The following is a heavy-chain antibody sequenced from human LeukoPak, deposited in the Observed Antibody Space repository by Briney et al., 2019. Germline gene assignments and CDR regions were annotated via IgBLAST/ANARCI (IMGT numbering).Heavy chain of an antibody. D-gene: IGHD6-19*01. V-gene: IGHV1-3*01. CDR2: INAGNGNT. J-gene: IGHJ4*02. CDR3: ARAPQQWQVLPDY. CDR1: GYTFTSYA. Sequence: ASVKVSCKASGYTFTSYAMHWVRQAPGQRLEWMGWINAGNGNTKYSQKFQGRVTITRDTSASTAYMELSSLRSEDTAVYYCARAPQQWQVLPDYWGQGTLVTVSS.